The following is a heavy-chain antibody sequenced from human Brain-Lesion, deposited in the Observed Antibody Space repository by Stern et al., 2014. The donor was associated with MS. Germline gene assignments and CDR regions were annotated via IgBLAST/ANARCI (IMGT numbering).Heavy chain of an antibody. CDR1: GGSINSGDYH. CDR3: ARSTVSAEYYFDY. D-gene: IGHD4-11*01. CDR2: ITYSGTT. V-gene: IGHV4-30-4*01. J-gene: IGHJ4*02. Sequence: QLVQWGPGLVKPSQTLSLTCTVSGGSINSGDYHWTWIRQPPGKGLEWIGFITYSGTTYYKPSLQRRLTISVDTSKNQFSLKLRSVTAGDTAVYYCARSTVSAEYYFDYWGQGTLVTVSS.